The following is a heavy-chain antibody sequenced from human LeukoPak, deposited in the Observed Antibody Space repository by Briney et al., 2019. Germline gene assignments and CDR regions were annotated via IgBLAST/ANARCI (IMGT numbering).Heavy chain of an antibody. Sequence: GGSLRLSCAASGFTFSSYAMSWVRQAPGKGLEWVSGISGSGGSTYYADSVKGRFTISRDNSKNTLYLQMNRLRAEDTAVYYCAKDVHWFSEEEDYWGQGTLVTVSS. CDR2: ISGSGGST. CDR1: GFTFSSYA. V-gene: IGHV3-23*01. D-gene: IGHD3-10*01. CDR3: AKDVHWFSEEEDY. J-gene: IGHJ4*02.